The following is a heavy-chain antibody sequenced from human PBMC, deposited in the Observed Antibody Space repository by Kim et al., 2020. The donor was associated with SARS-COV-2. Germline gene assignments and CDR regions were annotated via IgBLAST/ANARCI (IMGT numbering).Heavy chain of an antibody. Sequence: SVKVSCKASGGTFSSYAISWVRQAPGQGLEWMGGIIPIFGTANYAQKFQGRVTITADESTSTAYMELSSLRSEDTAVYYCARSHQWELQDYYGMDVWGQGTTVTVSS. D-gene: IGHD1-26*01. CDR3: ARSHQWELQDYYGMDV. CDR2: IIPIFGTA. V-gene: IGHV1-69*13. CDR1: GGTFSSYA. J-gene: IGHJ6*02.